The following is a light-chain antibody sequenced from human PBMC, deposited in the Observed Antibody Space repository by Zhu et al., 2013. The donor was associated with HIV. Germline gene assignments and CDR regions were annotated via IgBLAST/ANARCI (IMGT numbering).Light chain of an antibody. Sequence: QMTQSPSSLSASIGDRVTIACRASQGISNYLAWYQQRPGESPKLLISRASTLQSGVPSRFSGSGSGTDFTLTISSLQAEDAATYYCQKYNSAPLTFGPGTKV. J-gene: IGKJ3*01. CDR2: RAS. CDR1: QGISNY. CDR3: QKYNSAPLT. V-gene: IGKV1-27*01.